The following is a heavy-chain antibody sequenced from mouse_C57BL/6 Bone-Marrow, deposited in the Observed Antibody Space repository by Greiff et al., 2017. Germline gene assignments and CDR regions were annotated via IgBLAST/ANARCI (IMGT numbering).Heavy chain of an antibody. CDR1: GYTFTDYE. V-gene: IGHV1-15*01. Sequence: QVQLQQSGAELVRPGASVTLSCKASGYTFTDYEMHWVKQTPVHGLEWIGAIDPETGGTAYNQKFKGKAILTADNSSSTAYMELRILTSEGSAVYYCTRNGRSTMITTRWYIDVWGTGTTVTVSS. J-gene: IGHJ1*03. D-gene: IGHD2-4*01. CDR2: IDPETGGT. CDR3: TRNGRSTMITTRWYIDV.